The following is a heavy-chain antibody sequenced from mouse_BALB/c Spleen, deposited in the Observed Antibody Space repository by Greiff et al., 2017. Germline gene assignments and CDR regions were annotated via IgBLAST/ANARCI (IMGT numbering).Heavy chain of an antibody. CDR2: ISSGGSYT. D-gene: IGHD1-1*01. V-gene: IGHV5-9-4*01. J-gene: IGHJ4*01. CDR3: ARDRYYGLGAMDY. CDR1: GFTFSSYA. Sequence: EVHLVESGGGLVKPGGSLKLSCAASGFTFSSYAMSWVRQSPEKRLEWVAEISSGGSYTYYPDTVTGRFTISRDNAKNTLYLEMSSLRSEDTAMYYCARDRYYGLGAMDYWGQGTSVTVSS.